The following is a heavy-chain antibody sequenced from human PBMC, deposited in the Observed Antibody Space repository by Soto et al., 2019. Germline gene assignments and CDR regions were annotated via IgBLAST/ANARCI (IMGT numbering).Heavy chain of an antibody. J-gene: IGHJ6*02. Sequence: GGSLRLSCAASGFTFSSYAMHWVRQAPGKGLEWVAVISYDGSNKYYADSVKGRFTISRDNSKNTLFLQMNSLRAEDTAVYYCARGGYSKAATLDVWGQGTTVTVSS. CDR3: ARGGYSKAATLDV. V-gene: IGHV3-30-3*01. CDR2: ISYDGSNK. CDR1: GFTFSSYA. D-gene: IGHD3-9*01.